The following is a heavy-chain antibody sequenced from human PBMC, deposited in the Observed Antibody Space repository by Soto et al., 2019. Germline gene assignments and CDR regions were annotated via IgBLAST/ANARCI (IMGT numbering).Heavy chain of an antibody. D-gene: IGHD1-7*01. V-gene: IGHV3-21*01. J-gene: IGHJ4*02. CDR1: GFTFSSYS. CDR3: ARDLDANWNYPLPFFAY. Sequence: GGSLRLSCAASGFTFSSYSMNWVRQAPGKGLEWVSSISSSSSYIYYADSVKGRFTISRDNAKNSLYLQMNSLRAEDTAVYYCARDLDANWNYPLPFFAYWGQGTLVTVSS. CDR2: ISSSSSYI.